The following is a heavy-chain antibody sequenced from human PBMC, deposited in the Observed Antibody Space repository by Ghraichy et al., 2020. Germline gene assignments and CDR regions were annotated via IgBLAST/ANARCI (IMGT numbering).Heavy chain of an antibody. J-gene: IGHJ6*02. V-gene: IGHV3-48*03. Sequence: GGPLRLSCAASGFSIITYEMIWVRQAPGKGLEWVSYINPSGATTHYADSVKGRFTISRDDAKNSLYLQMTSLRAEDTAVYYCARDEARGVGQYGMDVWGQGTPVTVSS. CDR2: INPSGATT. D-gene: IGHD3-10*01. CDR1: GFSIITYE. CDR3: ARDEARGVGQYGMDV.